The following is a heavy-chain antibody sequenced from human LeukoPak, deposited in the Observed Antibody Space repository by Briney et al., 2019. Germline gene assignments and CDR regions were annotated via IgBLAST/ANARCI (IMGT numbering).Heavy chain of an antibody. J-gene: IGHJ4*02. Sequence: PGGSLRLSCAASGFRFTSYTMIWVRQPPGGGLEWLSSITSGSSHIFYADSVRGRFTISRDNAKNSLYLQMNSLRAEDTAVYYCAMATVRDIDSWGQGTLVTVSS. CDR2: ITSGSSHI. V-gene: IGHV3-21*01. CDR3: AMATVRDIDS. D-gene: IGHD5-24*01. CDR1: GFRFTSYT.